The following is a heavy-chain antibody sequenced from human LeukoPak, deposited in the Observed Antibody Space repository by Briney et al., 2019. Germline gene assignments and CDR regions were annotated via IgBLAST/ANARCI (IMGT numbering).Heavy chain of an antibody. Sequence: PGGSLRLSCAASGFTFSDYYMSWIRQAPGKGLEWVSYISSSGSTIYYADSVKGRFTISRDNAKNSLYLQMNSLRAEDTAVYYCARDPDYYDSSGYYGPDTKVSNWGQGTLVTVSS. CDR3: ARDPDYYDSSGYYGPDTKVSN. J-gene: IGHJ4*02. D-gene: IGHD3-22*01. CDR1: GFTFSDYY. CDR2: ISSSGSTI. V-gene: IGHV3-11*01.